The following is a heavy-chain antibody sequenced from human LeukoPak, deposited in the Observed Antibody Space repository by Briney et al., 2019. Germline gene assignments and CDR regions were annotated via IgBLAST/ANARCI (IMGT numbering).Heavy chain of an antibody. CDR2: INPNSGGT. Sequence: ASVKVSCKASGYTFTGYYMHWVRQAPGQGLEWMGWINPNSGGTNYAQKFQGRVTMTRDTSISTAYMELSRLRSDDTAVYYCARDPGVLLWFGELKYFQHWGQGTLVTVSS. J-gene: IGHJ1*01. D-gene: IGHD3-10*01. CDR1: GYTFTGYY. V-gene: IGHV1-2*02. CDR3: ARDPGVLLWFGELKYFQH.